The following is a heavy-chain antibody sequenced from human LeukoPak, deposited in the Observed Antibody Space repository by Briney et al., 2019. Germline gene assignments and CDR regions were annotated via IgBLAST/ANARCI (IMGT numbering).Heavy chain of an antibody. CDR2: ISGSGGST. CDR3: AKDIGDCGYFDY. J-gene: IGHJ4*02. V-gene: IGHV3-23*01. Sequence: GGSLRLSCAASGFTFSSYSMNWVRQAPGKGLEWVSAISGSGGSTYYADSVKGRFTISRDNSKNTLYLQMNSLRAEDTAVYYCAKDIGDCGYFDYWGQGTLVTVSS. CDR1: GFTFSSYS. D-gene: IGHD2-21*01.